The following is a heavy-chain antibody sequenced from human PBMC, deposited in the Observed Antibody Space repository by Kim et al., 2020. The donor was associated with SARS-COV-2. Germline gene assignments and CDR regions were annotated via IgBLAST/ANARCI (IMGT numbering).Heavy chain of an antibody. J-gene: IGHJ6*02. CDR3: ASLIAAAGTGDYYYYGMDV. D-gene: IGHD6-13*01. V-gene: IGHV4-39*01. Sequence: SRVTISVDTSKNQFSLKLSSVTAADTAVYYCASLIAAAGTGDYYYYGMDVWGQGTTVTVSS.